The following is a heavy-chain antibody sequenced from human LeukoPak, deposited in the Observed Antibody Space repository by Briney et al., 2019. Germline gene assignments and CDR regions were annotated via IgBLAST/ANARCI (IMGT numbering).Heavy chain of an antibody. Sequence: SETLSLTCTVSGGSIGSSNYYWGCIRQPPGRGLEWVGSMYYSGSTYYNPSLKSRVSISVDTSKNQFSLNLSSVTAADTAVYYCARALVGAIEAFDIWGQGTLVTVSS. CDR1: GGSIGSSNYY. CDR2: MYYSGST. CDR3: ARALVGAIEAFDI. V-gene: IGHV4-39*01. J-gene: IGHJ3*02. D-gene: IGHD1-26*01.